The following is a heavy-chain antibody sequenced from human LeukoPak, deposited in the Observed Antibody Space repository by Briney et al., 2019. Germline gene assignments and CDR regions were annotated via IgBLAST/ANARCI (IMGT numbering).Heavy chain of an antibody. CDR1: GFTFSSYG. Sequence: GRSLRLSCAASGFTFSSYGMHWVRQAPGKGLEWVAVIWYDGSNKYYADSVKGRFTISRDNSKNTLYLQMNSLRAEDTAVYYCAKDYGSGSYYNWFDPWGQETLVTVSS. CDR3: AKDYGSGSYYNWFDP. D-gene: IGHD3-10*01. V-gene: IGHV3-33*06. J-gene: IGHJ5*02. CDR2: IWYDGSNK.